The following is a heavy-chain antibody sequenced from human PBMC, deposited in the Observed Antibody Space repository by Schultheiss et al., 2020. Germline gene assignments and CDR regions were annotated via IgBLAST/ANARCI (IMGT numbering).Heavy chain of an antibody. CDR2: ISYDGSNK. Sequence: GGSLRLSCAASGFTFSSYAMNWVRQAPGKGLEWVAVISYDGSNKYYADSVKGRFTISRDNSKNTVYQQMNSLRPEDTALYYCVREIGPYSGSGTRFVHWGQGVLVTVS. D-gene: IGHD3-10*01. CDR1: GFTFSSYA. CDR3: VREIGPYSGSGTRFVH. V-gene: IGHV3-30-3*01. J-gene: IGHJ4*02.